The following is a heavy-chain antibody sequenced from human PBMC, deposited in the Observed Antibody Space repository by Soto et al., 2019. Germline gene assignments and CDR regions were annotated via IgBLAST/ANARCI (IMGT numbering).Heavy chain of an antibody. Sequence: QVQLVESGGGVVQPGRSLRLSCAASGFTFSSYAMHWVRQALGKGLEWVAVISYDGSNKYYADSVKGRFTISRDNSKNTLYLQMNSLRAEDTAVYYCAVRLGDYDFWSGYEGGMDVWGQGTTVTVSS. D-gene: IGHD3-3*01. J-gene: IGHJ6*02. CDR2: ISYDGSNK. V-gene: IGHV3-30-3*01. CDR1: GFTFSSYA. CDR3: AVRLGDYDFWSGYEGGMDV.